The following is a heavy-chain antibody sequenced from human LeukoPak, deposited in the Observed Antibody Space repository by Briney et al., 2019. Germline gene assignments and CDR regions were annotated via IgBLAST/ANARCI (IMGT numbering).Heavy chain of an antibody. D-gene: IGHD3-3*01. CDR3: AKDSHSTGFWSGYSDY. CDR2: IRYDGSNK. Sequence: PGGSLRLSCAASGFTFSIYGMHWVCQAPGKGLEWVAFIRYDGSNKYYADSVKGRFTISRDNSKNTLYLQMNSLRAEDTAVYYCAKDSHSTGFWSGYSDYWGQGTLVTVSS. CDR1: GFTFSIYG. V-gene: IGHV3-30*02. J-gene: IGHJ4*02.